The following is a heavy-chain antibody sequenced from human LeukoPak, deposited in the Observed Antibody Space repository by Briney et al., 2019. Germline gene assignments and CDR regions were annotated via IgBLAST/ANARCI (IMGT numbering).Heavy chain of an antibody. CDR1: GGSISSSSYY. V-gene: IGHV4-61*01. J-gene: IGHJ5*02. D-gene: IGHD3-10*01. Sequence: SETLSLTCTVSGGSISSSSYYWSWIRQPPGKGLEWVGYIFYSGNTNYNPSLKSRVTISVDTSKNQFSLKLSSVTAADTAVYYCARDGYNYDSGSDYHNWFDPWGQGTLVTVSS. CDR3: ARDGYNYDSGSDYHNWFDP. CDR2: IFYSGNT.